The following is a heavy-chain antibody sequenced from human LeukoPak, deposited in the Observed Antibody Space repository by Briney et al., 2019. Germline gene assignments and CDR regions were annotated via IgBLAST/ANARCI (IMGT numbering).Heavy chain of an antibody. J-gene: IGHJ4*02. CDR1: GFTFDDYA. CDR2: ISWNSGSI. CDR3: AKGGSSGYLGYFFDY. V-gene: IGHV3-9*01. D-gene: IGHD3-22*01. Sequence: GGSLRLSCAASGFTFDDYAMHWVRQTPGKGLEWVSGISWNSGSIGYADSVKGRFTISRDNAKNSLYLQMNSLRAEDTAFYYCAKGGSSGYLGYFFDYWGQGTLVTVSS.